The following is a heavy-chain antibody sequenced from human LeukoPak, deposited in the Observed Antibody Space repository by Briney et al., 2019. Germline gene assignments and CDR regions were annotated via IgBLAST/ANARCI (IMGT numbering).Heavy chain of an antibody. CDR1: GDSISNYY. J-gene: IGHJ5*02. Sequence: SETLSLXCIVSGDSISNYYWSWIRQPPGKGLEWIGYIYYSGGTNYNPSLKSRVTISVDTSKNQLSLKLSFVTAADTAVYYCASVHNSRTYWFDPWGQGTLVTVSS. CDR2: IYYSGGT. CDR3: ASVHNSRTYWFDP. D-gene: IGHD6-13*01. V-gene: IGHV4-59*01.